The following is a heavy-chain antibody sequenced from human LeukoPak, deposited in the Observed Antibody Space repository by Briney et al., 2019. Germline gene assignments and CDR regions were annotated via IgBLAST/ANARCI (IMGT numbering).Heavy chain of an antibody. CDR3: VAYGLFFGY. CDR1: GLTVSNTY. D-gene: IGHD3-3*01. Sequence: GGSLRLSCAASGLTVSNTYMTWVRQAPGKGPEWVSGIYGGGNTYYADSVRGRFTISRDSSKNKLYFQTNSLRAEDTAVYYCVAYGLFFGYWGQGVLVTVSS. J-gene: IGHJ4*02. CDR2: IYGGGNT. V-gene: IGHV3-53*01.